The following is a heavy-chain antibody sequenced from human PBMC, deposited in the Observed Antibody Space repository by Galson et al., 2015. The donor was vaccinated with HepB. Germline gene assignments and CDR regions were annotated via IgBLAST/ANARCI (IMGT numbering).Heavy chain of an antibody. CDR3: ARGLRTQDY. Sequence: SLRLSCAASGFTFSNSWMSWVRQAPGKGLEWVANIKQDGSENYYVDSVKGRFTISRDNAKNSLYLQMNSLRAEDTAVYYCARGLRTQDYWGQGTLVTVSS. CDR1: GFTFSNSW. J-gene: IGHJ4*02. V-gene: IGHV3-7*04. CDR2: IKQDGSEN. D-gene: IGHD4-17*01.